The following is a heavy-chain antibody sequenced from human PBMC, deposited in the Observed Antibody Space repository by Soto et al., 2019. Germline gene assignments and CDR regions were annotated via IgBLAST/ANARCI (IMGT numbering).Heavy chain of an antibody. D-gene: IGHD5-12*01. CDR3: ARVALGGYDSYYFDY. J-gene: IGHJ4*02. CDR2: INAGNGNT. CDR1: GYTFTSYA. V-gene: IGHV1-3*01. Sequence: ASVKVSSKASGYTFTSYAMHWVRQAPGQRLEWMGWINAGNGNTKYSQKFQGRVTITRDTSASTAYMELSSLRSEDTAVYYCARVALGGYDSYYFDYWGQGTLVTVSS.